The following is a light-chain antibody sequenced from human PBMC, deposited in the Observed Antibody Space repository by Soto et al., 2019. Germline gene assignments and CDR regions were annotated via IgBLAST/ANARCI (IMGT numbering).Light chain of an antibody. J-gene: IGKJ1*01. V-gene: IGKV3-15*01. CDR3: QQYNIWPQT. CDR1: QNLRSS. CDR2: GAS. Sequence: VMTQSPATLSVSPLEIATLSFMASQNLRSSLAWYQQKPGQAPRLLIYGASTRATGIPARFSGSGSGTEFTLTISSLQSEDFAVYFCQQYNIWPQTFGQGTKVDIK.